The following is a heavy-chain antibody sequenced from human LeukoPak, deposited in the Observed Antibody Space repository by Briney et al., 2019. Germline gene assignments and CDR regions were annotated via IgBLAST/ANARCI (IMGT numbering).Heavy chain of an antibody. CDR3: ARPTTVVNPRYYGMDV. D-gene: IGHD4-23*01. V-gene: IGHV1-69*13. CDR1: GGTFSSYA. Sequence: SVKVSCKASGGTFSSYAISWVRQAPGQGLEWMGGIIPIFGTANYAQKFQGRVTITADESTSTAYMELSSLRSEDTAVYYCARPTTVVNPRYYGMDVWGQGTTVTVSS. CDR2: IIPIFGTA. J-gene: IGHJ6*02.